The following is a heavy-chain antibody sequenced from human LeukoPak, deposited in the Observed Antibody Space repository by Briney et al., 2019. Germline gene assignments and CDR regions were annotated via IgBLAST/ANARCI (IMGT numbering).Heavy chain of an antibody. CDR1: GGTFSSYA. Sequence: ASVKVSCKASGGTFSSYAISWVRQAPGQGLEWMGWISAYNGNTNYAQKLQGRVTMTTDTSTSTAYMELRSLRSDDTAVYYCARAISGYYLDYWGQGTLVTVSS. CDR3: ARAISGYYLDY. CDR2: ISAYNGNT. D-gene: IGHD3-10*01. V-gene: IGHV1-18*01. J-gene: IGHJ4*02.